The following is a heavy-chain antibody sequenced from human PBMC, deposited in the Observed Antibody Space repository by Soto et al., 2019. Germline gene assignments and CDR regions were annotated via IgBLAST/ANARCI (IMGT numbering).Heavy chain of an antibody. J-gene: IGHJ6*02. D-gene: IGHD2-2*01. CDR3: ARGVENIVVVLDVFGYYGMDV. Sequence: ASVKVSCKASGYSFTSYAIYWVRQAPGQRLEWMGWINAGNGNTKYSQKLQGRVTFTGDTSASTAHMELSSLRSEDTAVYFCARGVENIVVVLDVFGYYGMDVWRQRTTVTVPS. CDR1: GYSFTSYA. V-gene: IGHV1-3*01. CDR2: INAGNGNT.